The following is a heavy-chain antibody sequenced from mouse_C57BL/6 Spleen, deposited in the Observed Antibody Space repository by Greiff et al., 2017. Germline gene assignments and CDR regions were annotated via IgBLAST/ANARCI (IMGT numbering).Heavy chain of an antibody. CDR3: ARVRDDYVDY. CDR1: GYAFSSSW. V-gene: IGHV1-82*01. Sequence: QVQLQQSGPELVKPGASVKISCKASGYAFSSSWMNWVKQRPGKGLEWIGRIYPGDGDTNDNGKFKGKATLTADKSSSTAYMQLSSLTSEDSAVYFCARVRDDYVDYWGQGTTLTVSS. D-gene: IGHD1-1*01. J-gene: IGHJ2*01. CDR2: IYPGDGDT.